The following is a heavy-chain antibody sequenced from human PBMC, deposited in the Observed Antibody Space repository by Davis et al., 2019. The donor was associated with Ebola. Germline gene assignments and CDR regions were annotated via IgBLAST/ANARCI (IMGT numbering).Heavy chain of an antibody. CDR3: ARAQRSLLWFGELLYQTRAAAFDI. CDR2: IYYSGST. V-gene: IGHV4-39*01. J-gene: IGHJ3*02. Sequence: MPSETLSLTCTVSGGSISSSSYYWGWIRQPPGKGLEWIGSIYYSGSTYYNPSLKSRVTISVDTSKNQFSLKLSSVTAADTAVYYCARAQRSLLWFGELLYQTRAAAFDIWGQGTMVTVSS. CDR1: GGSISSSSYY. D-gene: IGHD3-10*01.